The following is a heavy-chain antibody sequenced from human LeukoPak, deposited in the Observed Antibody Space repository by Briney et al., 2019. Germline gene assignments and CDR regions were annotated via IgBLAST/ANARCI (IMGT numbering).Heavy chain of an antibody. Sequence: SETLSLTCTVSGGSISSSSYYWGWIRQPPGKGLEWIGSIHYSGSTSSNPSLKSRVTISVDTSKNQFSLKLSSVTAADTAVYYCARGPRSSSSRGFQHWGQGTLVTVSS. D-gene: IGHD6-13*01. CDR2: IHYSGST. V-gene: IGHV4-39*07. CDR3: ARGPRSSSSRGFQH. J-gene: IGHJ1*01. CDR1: GGSISSSSYY.